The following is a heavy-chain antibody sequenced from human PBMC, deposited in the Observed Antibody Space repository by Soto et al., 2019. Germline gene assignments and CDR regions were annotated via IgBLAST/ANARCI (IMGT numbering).Heavy chain of an antibody. J-gene: IGHJ6*02. CDR2: IDPSDSYT. Sequence: PGESLKISCKGSGYGFTSYWISWVRQMPGKGLEWMGRIDPSDSYTNYSPSFQGHVTISADKSISTAYLQWSSLKASDTAMYYCARQLAARYYYYYGMDVWGQGTTVTVSS. V-gene: IGHV5-10-1*01. D-gene: IGHD6-6*01. CDR3: ARQLAARYYYYYGMDV. CDR1: GYGFTSYW.